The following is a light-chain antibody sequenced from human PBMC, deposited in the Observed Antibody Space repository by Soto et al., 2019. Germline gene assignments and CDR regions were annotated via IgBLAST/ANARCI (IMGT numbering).Light chain of an antibody. J-gene: IGKJ2*01. CDR3: QQYGNSPYT. CDR2: GTS. CDR1: QSVSSSY. V-gene: IGKV3-20*01. Sequence: EIVLTQSPGTLSLSPAERATLSCRASQSVSSSYLVWYQQKPGQAPRLLIYGTSSRATGIPDRFSGSGSGTDFTLTISRLEPEDFAVYYCQQYGNSPYTFGQGTKLEIK.